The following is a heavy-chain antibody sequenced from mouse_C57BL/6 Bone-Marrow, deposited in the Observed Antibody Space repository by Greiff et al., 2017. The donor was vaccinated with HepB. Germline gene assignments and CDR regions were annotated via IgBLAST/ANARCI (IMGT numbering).Heavy chain of an antibody. CDR3: TRGRYGKPLYWYFDV. J-gene: IGHJ1*03. Sequence: VQLQQSGPELVKPGASVKISCKASGYAFSSSWMNWVKQRPGKGLEWIGRIYPGDGDTNYNGKFKGKATLTADKSSSTAYMQLSSLTSEDSAVYYCTRGRYGKPLYWYFDVWGTGTTVTVSS. D-gene: IGHD2-10*02. V-gene: IGHV1-82*01. CDR2: IYPGDGDT. CDR1: GYAFSSSW.